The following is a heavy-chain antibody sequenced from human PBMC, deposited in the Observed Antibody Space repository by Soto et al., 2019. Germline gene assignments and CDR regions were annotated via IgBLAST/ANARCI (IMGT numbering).Heavy chain of an antibody. D-gene: IGHD6-19*01. CDR3: AREPIGWYGYYYYGMDV. J-gene: IGHJ6*02. Sequence: ASVKVSCKASGYTFTSYGISWVQQAPGQGLEWMGWISAYNGNTNYAQKLQGRVTMTTDTSTSTAYMELRSLRADDTAVYYCAREPIGWYGYYYYGMDVWGQGTTVTVSS. CDR1: GYTFTSYG. CDR2: ISAYNGNT. V-gene: IGHV1-18*04.